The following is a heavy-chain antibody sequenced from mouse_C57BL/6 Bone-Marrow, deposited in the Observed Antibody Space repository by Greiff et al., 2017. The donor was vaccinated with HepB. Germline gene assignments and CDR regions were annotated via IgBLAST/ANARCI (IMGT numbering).Heavy chain of an antibody. D-gene: IGHD2-1*01. CDR1: GFNIKDDY. CDR3: TLLLWQLRGYFDY. CDR2: IDPENGDT. J-gene: IGHJ2*01. Sequence: VQLQQSGAELVRPGASVKLSCTASGFNIKDDYMHWVTQRPEQGLEWIGWIDPENGDTEYDSKFQGKATITADTSSNTAYLQLSSLTSEDTAVYYCTLLLWQLRGYFDYWGQGTTLTVSS. V-gene: IGHV14-4*01.